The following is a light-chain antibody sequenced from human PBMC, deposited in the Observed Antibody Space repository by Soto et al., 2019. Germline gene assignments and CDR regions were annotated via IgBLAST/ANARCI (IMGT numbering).Light chain of an antibody. CDR2: GAS. J-gene: IGKJ2*01. Sequence: EIVLTQSPGTLSLSPGERATLSCRASQSVSSSYLAWYQQKPGQAPRLLIYGASSRATGIPDRFSGSGSVTDFTLTISRLEPEDFAVYYCQQYHGYTFGQGTKLEIK. V-gene: IGKV3-20*01. CDR1: QSVSSSY. CDR3: QQYHGYT.